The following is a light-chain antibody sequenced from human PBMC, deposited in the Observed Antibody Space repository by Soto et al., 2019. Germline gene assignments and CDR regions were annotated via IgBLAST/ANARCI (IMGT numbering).Light chain of an antibody. CDR2: AGT. CDR1: QDINSY. V-gene: IGKV1-9*01. CDR3: QQLHVYPST. Sequence: IQLTQSPSSLSASVGDRVTITCRASQDINSYLAWYQQKPGKAPNRLIYAGTSLQSGFPSSFSGSGSGTEFTLTISSLQPEDVATYYCQQLHVYPSTFGGGTKVE. J-gene: IGKJ4*01.